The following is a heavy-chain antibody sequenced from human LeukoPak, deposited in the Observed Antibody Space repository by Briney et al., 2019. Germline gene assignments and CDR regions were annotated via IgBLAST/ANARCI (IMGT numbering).Heavy chain of an antibody. J-gene: IGHJ4*02. CDR2: IKPKTVGETT. CDR1: GFTFSNAY. CDR3: ITPLPYSAQ. D-gene: IGHD2-21*01. V-gene: IGHV3-15*07. Sequence: NPWGALRLSCAASGFTFSNAYMNWVRQAPGKGLKWVGRIKPKTVGETTEYAAPVKGRFSISRDDSKNMLYLQMNSLKTEDTAVYYCITPLPYSAQGGQGTLVTVSS.